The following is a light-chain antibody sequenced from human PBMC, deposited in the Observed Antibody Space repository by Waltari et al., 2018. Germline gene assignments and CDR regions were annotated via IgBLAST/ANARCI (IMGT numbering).Light chain of an antibody. Sequence: QSVLTQPPSASGTPGQRATISCSGTISNIDTNYVYWFHQLPGTAPKLLIYRNNQRPSGVPDRFSGSKSGTSASLAISGLRSGDEADYYCATWDDSLSGPVFGGGTKLTVL. CDR2: RNN. CDR1: ISNIDTNY. J-gene: IGLJ3*02. CDR3: ATWDDSLSGPV. V-gene: IGLV1-47*01.